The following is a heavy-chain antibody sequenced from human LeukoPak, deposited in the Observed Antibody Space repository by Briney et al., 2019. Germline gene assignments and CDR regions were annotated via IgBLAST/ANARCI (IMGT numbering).Heavy chain of an antibody. CDR3: ARDGDYGDYPTHMDV. V-gene: IGHV3-7*01. CDR1: GFTFSSYW. D-gene: IGHD4-17*01. J-gene: IGHJ6*03. CDR2: IKQDGSEK. Sequence: GGSLRLSCAASGFTFSSYWMSWVRQAPGQGLEWVANIKQDGSEKYYVDTVKGRFTISRDNAKNSLYLQMNSLRAEDTAVYYCARDGDYGDYPTHMDVWGKGTTVTVSS.